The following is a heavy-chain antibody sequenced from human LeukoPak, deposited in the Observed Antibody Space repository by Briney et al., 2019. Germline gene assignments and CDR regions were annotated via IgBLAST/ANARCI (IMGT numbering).Heavy chain of an antibody. V-gene: IGHV3-15*01. D-gene: IGHD5-18*01. J-gene: IGHJ4*02. CDR1: GFTFTNAC. CDR2: IKSQTDGGTT. CDR3: TTGTWIQLWLADY. Sequence: GGSLRLSCKGSGFTFTNACMSWVRLAPGKGLEWVGHIKSQTDGGTTDYAAPVKGRFAISRDDSKNTLYLQLNSLKTEDTAVYYCTTGTWIQLWLADYWGQGTLVTVSS.